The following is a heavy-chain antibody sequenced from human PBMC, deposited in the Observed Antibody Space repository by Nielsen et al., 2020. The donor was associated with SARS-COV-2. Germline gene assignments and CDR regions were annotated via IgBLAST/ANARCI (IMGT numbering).Heavy chain of an antibody. D-gene: IGHD1-26*01. J-gene: IGHJ4*02. CDR3: AREGGVGATTGIDY. CDR2: IGTAGDT. CDR1: GFTFSSYD. V-gene: IGHV3-13*04. Sequence: GGSLRLSCAASGFTFSSYDMHWVRQATGKGLEWVSAIGTAGDTYYPGSVKGRFTISRENAKNSLYLQMNSLRAGDTAVYYCAREGGVGATTGIDYWGQGTLVTVSS.